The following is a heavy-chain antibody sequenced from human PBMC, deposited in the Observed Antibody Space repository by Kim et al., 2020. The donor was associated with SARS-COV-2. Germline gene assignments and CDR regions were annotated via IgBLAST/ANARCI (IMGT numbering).Heavy chain of an antibody. CDR2: ISWNSGSI. CDR1: GFSFDDHA. Sequence: SLRLSCAASGFSFDDHAMHWVRQAPGKGLEWVSGISWNSGSIDYADSVRGRFTISRDNAKNSLYLQMSSLRPEDTALYYCAKEAVRYFDLWGRGTRVTGSS. V-gene: IGHV3-9*01. CDR3: AKEAVRYFDL. J-gene: IGHJ2*01.